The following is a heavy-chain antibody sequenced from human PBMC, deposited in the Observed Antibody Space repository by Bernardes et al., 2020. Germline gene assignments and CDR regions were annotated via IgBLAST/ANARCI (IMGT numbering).Heavy chain of an antibody. V-gene: IGHV3-23*01. CDR1: EFTFYRYA. Sequence: GGSLRLSCAASEFTFYRYAMTWVRQAPGKGLEWVSDLSGSGTTTYYADSVKGRFTISRDNSKNTLFLQMNSLRAEDTAVYYCARLSQYYYDSGGLYYDNWGQGTLVTGSA. CDR3: ARLSQYYYDSGGLYYDN. D-gene: IGHD3-22*01. J-gene: IGHJ4*02. CDR2: LSGSGTTT.